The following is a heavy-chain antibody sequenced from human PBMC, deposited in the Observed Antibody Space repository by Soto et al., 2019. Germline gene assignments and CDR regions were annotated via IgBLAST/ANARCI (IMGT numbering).Heavy chain of an antibody. CDR1: GLSLSTTGVG. V-gene: IGHV2-5*02. J-gene: IGHJ6*02. CDR2: IYWDDDK. CDR3: VQSRCGGDCLQSYSSHSYYGLDV. Sequence: QITLKESGPTLVKPTQTLTLTCTFSGLSLSTTGVGVGWIRQPPGKALEWLALIYWDDDKRSSPSLKSRHTITKDTSKNQVVLTMTNMDPVDTATYYCVQSRCGGDCLQSYSSHSYYGLDVWGQGTTVTVSS. D-gene: IGHD2-21*02.